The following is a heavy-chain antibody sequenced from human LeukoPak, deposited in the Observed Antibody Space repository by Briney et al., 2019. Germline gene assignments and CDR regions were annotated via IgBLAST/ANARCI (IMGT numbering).Heavy chain of an antibody. J-gene: IGHJ4*02. CDR3: AREPTSGREPTSGRPLDY. CDR2: IYPSCSN. D-gene: IGHD5-12*01. CDR1: GGSISGYF. V-gene: IGHV4-4*07. Sequence: SETLSLTCTVSGGSISGYFWTWIRQPAGKGLEWFGRIYPSCSNNYNASRKSRVTMSLDTSKNPFSLNLTSVAAADTALYYCAREPTSGREPTSGRPLDYWGQGTLVTVSS.